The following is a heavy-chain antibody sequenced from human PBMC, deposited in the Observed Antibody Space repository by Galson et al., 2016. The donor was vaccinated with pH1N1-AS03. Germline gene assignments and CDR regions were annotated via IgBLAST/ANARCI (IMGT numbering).Heavy chain of an antibody. Sequence: TLSLTCTVSAGSISTYYWTWIRQPPGRGLEWIGYIYFSGRTNCSPSLKSRANISLDRSRNQVSLNLNSVTAADTAVYYCARVRSEWLGVNSSWYGIDSWGQGTLVTVSS. CDR3: ARVRSEWLGVNSSWYGIDS. J-gene: IGHJ4*02. V-gene: IGHV4-59*01. D-gene: IGHD2-2*01. CDR1: AGSISTYY. CDR2: IYFSGRT.